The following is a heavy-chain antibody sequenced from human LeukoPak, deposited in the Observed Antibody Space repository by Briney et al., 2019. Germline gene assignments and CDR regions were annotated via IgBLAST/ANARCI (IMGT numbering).Heavy chain of an antibody. CDR1: GFTFSSYW. CDR3: AKVRYSSSWFGVFDY. CDR2: IKQDGSEK. V-gene: IGHV3-7*03. Sequence: PGGSLRLSCAASGFTFSSYWMSWVRQAPGKGLEWVANIKQDGSEKYYVDSVKGRFTISRDNAKNSLYLQMNSLRAEDTAVYYCAKVRYSSSWFGVFDYWGQGTLVTVSS. D-gene: IGHD6-13*01. J-gene: IGHJ4*02.